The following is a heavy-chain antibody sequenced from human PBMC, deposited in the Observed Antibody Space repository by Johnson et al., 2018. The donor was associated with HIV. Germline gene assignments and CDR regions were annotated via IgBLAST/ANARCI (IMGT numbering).Heavy chain of an antibody. CDR2: IKQDGSEK. Sequence: VQLVESGGGLVQPGGSLRLSCAASGFTFSSYWMSWVRQAPGKGLEWVANIKQDGSEKYYVDSVKGRFTISRDNAKNSLYLQMGSLRAEDMAVYYWARERKVEMATILADAFDIWGQGTMVTVSS. V-gene: IGHV3-7*01. CDR3: ARERKVEMATILADAFDI. CDR1: GFTFSSYW. J-gene: IGHJ3*02. D-gene: IGHD5-24*01.